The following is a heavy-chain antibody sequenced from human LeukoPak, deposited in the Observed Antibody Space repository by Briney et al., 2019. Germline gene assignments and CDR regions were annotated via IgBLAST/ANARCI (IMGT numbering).Heavy chain of an antibody. CDR1: GGTFSSYA. V-gene: IGHV1-69*05. CDR3: ARGQAVAGAYYYYYMDV. D-gene: IGHD6-19*01. CDR2: IIPIFGTA. J-gene: IGHJ6*03. Sequence: SVKVSCKASGGTFSSYAISWVRQAPGQGLEWMGRIIPIFGTANYAQKFQGRVTITTDESTSTAYMELSSLRSEDMAVYYCARGQAVAGAYYYYYMDVWGKGTTVTVSS.